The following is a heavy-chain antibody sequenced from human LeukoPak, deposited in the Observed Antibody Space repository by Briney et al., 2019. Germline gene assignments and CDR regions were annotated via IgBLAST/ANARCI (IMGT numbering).Heavy chain of an antibody. D-gene: IGHD1-26*01. CDR1: GFTFSGSA. CDR2: IRSKANSYAT. Sequence: PGGSLRLSCAASGFTFSGSAMHWVRQASGKGLEWVGRIRSKANSYATAYAASVKGRFTISRDDSKNTAYLQMNSLKTEDTAVYYCIIGGATKSFDYWGQGPLVTVPS. J-gene: IGHJ4*02. CDR3: IIGGATKSFDY. V-gene: IGHV3-73*01.